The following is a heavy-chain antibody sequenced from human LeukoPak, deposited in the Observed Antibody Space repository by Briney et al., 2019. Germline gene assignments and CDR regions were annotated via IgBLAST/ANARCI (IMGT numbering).Heavy chain of an antibody. J-gene: IGHJ4*02. CDR1: GFTFSSYG. Sequence: GGSLRLSCAASGFTFSSYGMHWVRQAPGKGLEWVAVIWYDGSNKYYADSVKGRFTISRDNSKNTLYLQMNSLRAEDTAVYYCVEDPGRVRGVITYFDYWGQGALVTVSS. D-gene: IGHD3-10*01. CDR3: VEDPGRVRGVITYFDY. CDR2: IWYDGSNK. V-gene: IGHV3-33*06.